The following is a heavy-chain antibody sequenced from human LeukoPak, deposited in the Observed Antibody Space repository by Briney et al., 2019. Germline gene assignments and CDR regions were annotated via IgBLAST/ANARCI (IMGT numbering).Heavy chain of an antibody. J-gene: IGHJ4*02. V-gene: IGHV3-23*01. D-gene: IGHD4-23*01. CDR3: ARDGHGGPPDY. CDR1: GFTFSSYA. CDR2: ISGSGGST. Sequence: GGSLRLSCAASGFTFSSYAMSWVRQAPGKGLEWVSAISGSGGSTYYADSVKGRFTISRDNAKNSLYLQMNSLRAEDTAVYYCARDGHGGPPDYWGQGTLATVSS.